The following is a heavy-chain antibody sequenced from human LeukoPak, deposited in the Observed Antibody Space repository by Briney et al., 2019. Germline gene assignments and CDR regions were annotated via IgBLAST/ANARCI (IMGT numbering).Heavy chain of an antibody. J-gene: IGHJ4*02. CDR1: GYTLTELS. Sequence: GASVKVFCKVSGYTLTELSLHWVRQAPGKGLEWMGGLDPEDGEMIYSQKFQGRVTMTEDTSTDIAYMEMSSLRSEDTAVYYCATGRTKWDLLNYWGQGTLVTVSS. CDR2: LDPEDGEM. V-gene: IGHV1-24*01. D-gene: IGHD1-26*01. CDR3: ATGRTKWDLLNY.